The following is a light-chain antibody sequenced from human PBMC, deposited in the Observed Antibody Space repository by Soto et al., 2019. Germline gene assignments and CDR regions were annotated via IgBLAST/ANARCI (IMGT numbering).Light chain of an antibody. V-gene: IGKV3-20*01. CDR1: QSISSSY. Sequence: EIVLTQSPGTLSVSPGERVTLSCRASQSISSSYLAWYQQRPGQAPRLLIFGASYRATGIPDRFSGSGSGTDFTLTISKLEPEDFAVYYCQQYNSSPPEFTFGPGTKVDSK. CDR3: QQYNSSPPEFT. CDR2: GAS. J-gene: IGKJ3*01.